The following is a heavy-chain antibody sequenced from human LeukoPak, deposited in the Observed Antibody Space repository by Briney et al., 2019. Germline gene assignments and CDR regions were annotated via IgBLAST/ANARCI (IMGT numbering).Heavy chain of an antibody. CDR1: GGTFSSYA. CDR2: IIPILGIA. J-gene: IGHJ5*02. Sequence: ASVKVSCKASGGTFSSYAISWVRQAPGQGLEWMGRIIPILGIANYAQKFQGRVTITADKSTSTAYMELSSLRSEDTAVYYCARIAGSSWSKPNWFDPWGQGTLVTVCS. V-gene: IGHV1-69*04. CDR3: ARIAGSSWSKPNWFDP. D-gene: IGHD6-13*01.